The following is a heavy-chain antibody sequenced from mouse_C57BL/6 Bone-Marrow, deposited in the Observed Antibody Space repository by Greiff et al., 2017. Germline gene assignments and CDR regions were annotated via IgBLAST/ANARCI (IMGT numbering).Heavy chain of an antibody. J-gene: IGHJ2*01. CDR1: GYTFTSYW. Sequence: QVQLQQPGAELVKPGASVKLSCKASGYTFTSYWMHWVKQRPGQGLEWIGEIDPSDSYTNYNQKFKGKSTLTVDKSTSTAYMQLSSLTSENSAVYYCAIYDGYYDYFDYWDQGTTLTVSS. CDR3: AIYDGYYDYFDY. V-gene: IGHV1-69*01. D-gene: IGHD2-3*01. CDR2: IDPSDSYT.